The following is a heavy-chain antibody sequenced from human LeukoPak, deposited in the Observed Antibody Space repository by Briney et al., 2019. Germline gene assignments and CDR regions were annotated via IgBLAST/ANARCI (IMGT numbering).Heavy chain of an antibody. CDR1: GFTFSSYW. CDR3: AKQLGYCSGGSCYFPY. J-gene: IGHJ4*02. V-gene: IGHV3-23*01. CDR2: ISNNGGYT. Sequence: HPGGSLRLSCAASGFTFSSYWMSWVRQAPGKGLEWVSAISNNGGYTYYADSVQGRFTISRDNSKSTLCLQMNSLRAEDTAVYYCAKQLGYCSGGSCYFPYWGQGTLVTVSS. D-gene: IGHD2-15*01.